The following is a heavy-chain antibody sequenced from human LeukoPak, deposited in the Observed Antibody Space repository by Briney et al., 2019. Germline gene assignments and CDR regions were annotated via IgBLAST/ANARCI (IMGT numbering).Heavy chain of an antibody. D-gene: IGHD2-15*01. CDR3: ASRYCSGGSCYDSSSAFDI. V-gene: IGHV1-46*01. CDR2: INPSGGST. J-gene: IGHJ3*02. Sequence: AASVKVSCKASGYIFTADYYMHWVRQAPGQGLEWMGIINPSGGSTSYAQKFQSRVTMTRDMSTSTVYMELSSLRSEDTAVYYCASRYCSGGSCYDSSSAFDIWGQGTMVTVSS. CDR1: GYIFTADYY.